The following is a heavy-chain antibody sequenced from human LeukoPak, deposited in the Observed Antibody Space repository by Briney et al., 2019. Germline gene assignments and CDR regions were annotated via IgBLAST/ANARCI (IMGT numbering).Heavy chain of an antibody. CDR3: AKDARSLFGFFDY. Sequence: GGSLRLSCAASGFTFRSYGMSWVRQAPGKGLEWVSTINDSGGSTYYADSAKGRFTISRDNSKNTQNTLYLQMNSLRAEDTAVYYCAKDARSLFGFFDYWGQGTLVTVSS. V-gene: IGHV3-23*01. D-gene: IGHD2-21*01. J-gene: IGHJ4*02. CDR1: GFTFRSYG. CDR2: INDSGGST.